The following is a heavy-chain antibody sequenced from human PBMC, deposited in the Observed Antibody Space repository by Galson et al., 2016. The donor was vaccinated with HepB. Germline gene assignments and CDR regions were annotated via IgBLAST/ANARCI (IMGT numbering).Heavy chain of an antibody. CDR1: DGSISSSSSFS. Sequence: ETLSLTCTVSDGSISSSSSFSWGWIRQPPGKGLEWLGTVYRGRPYYNASLEGRVTISVGMSTDLLSLKLTSLTAADPAVYYCARAGLVTKASCDDWGQGTLVAVAS. V-gene: IGHV4-39*01. D-gene: IGHD4-23*01. CDR2: VYRGRP. J-gene: IGHJ4*02. CDR3: ARAGLVTKASCDD.